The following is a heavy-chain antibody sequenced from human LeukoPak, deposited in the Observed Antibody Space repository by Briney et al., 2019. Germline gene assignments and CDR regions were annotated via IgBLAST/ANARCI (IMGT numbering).Heavy chain of an antibody. CDR2: IYYSGST. J-gene: IGHJ3*02. Sequence: SETLSLTCTVSGGSISSGGYYWSWIRQHPGKGLEWIGYIYYSGSTYYNPSLKSRVTISVDTSKNQFSLKPGSVTAADTAVYYCARSTVTTERAFDIWGQGTMVTVSS. CDR1: GGSISSGGYY. D-gene: IGHD4-11*01. V-gene: IGHV4-31*03. CDR3: ARSTVTTERAFDI.